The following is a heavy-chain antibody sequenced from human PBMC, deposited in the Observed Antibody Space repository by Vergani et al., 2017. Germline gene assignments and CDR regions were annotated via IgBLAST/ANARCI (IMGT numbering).Heavy chain of an antibody. CDR3: ARASFSNDSSGYRKRRPFDP. D-gene: IGHD3-22*01. V-gene: IGHV5-51*01. J-gene: IGHJ5*02. CDR2: IYPGDSDT. CDR1: GYSFTSYW. Sequence: EVQLVQSGAEVKKPGESLKISCKGSGYSFTSYWIGWVRQMPGKGLEWMGIIYPGDSDTRYSPSFQGQVTISADKSISTAYLQWSSLKASDTAMYYCARASFSNDSSGYRKRRPFDPWGQGTLVTVSS.